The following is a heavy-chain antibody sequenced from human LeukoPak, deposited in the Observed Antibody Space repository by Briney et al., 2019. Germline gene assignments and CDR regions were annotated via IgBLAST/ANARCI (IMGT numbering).Heavy chain of an antibody. Sequence: TGASLRLSCAASGFNFSRNAIHWVRQAPGKGLEWVAVISYDGTNKYYGDSVKGRFTISRDNSKNTLSLQMNSLRAEDTAVYYCARDRRWFGELLVDAFDIWGQGTMVTVSS. V-gene: IGHV3-30*03. D-gene: IGHD3-10*01. CDR1: GFNFSRNA. CDR3: ARDRRWFGELLVDAFDI. J-gene: IGHJ3*02. CDR2: ISYDGTNK.